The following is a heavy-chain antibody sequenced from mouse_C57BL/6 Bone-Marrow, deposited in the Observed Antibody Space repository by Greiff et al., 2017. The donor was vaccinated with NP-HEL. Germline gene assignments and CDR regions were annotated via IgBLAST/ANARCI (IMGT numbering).Heavy chain of an antibody. D-gene: IGHD1-1*01. V-gene: IGHV1-81*01. Sequence: QVQLKESGAELARPGASVKLSCKASGYTFTSYGISWVKQRTGPGLEWIGEIYPRSGNTYYNEKFKGKATLTAAKSSSTAYMGLRSLTSEDSAVYFCARVITTVVDYWGQGTTLTVSS. CDR2: IYPRSGNT. J-gene: IGHJ2*01. CDR1: GYTFTSYG. CDR3: ARVITTVVDY.